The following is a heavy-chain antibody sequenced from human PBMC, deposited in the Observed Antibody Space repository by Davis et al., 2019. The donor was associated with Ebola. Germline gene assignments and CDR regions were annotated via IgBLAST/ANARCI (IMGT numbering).Heavy chain of an antibody. V-gene: IGHV3-33*01. CDR2: MWYDGNNE. CDR3: VRDRGIISPHDL. J-gene: IGHJ5*02. CDR1: GFSLSVYG. D-gene: IGHD3-10*01. Sequence: GESLKISCEASGFSLSVYGTHWVRQAPGQGLEWVALMWYDGNNEAYGDSVQGRFTISRDNSKNTVYLQMNSVKTDDSARYYCVRDRGIISPHDLWGQGTLVTVSS.